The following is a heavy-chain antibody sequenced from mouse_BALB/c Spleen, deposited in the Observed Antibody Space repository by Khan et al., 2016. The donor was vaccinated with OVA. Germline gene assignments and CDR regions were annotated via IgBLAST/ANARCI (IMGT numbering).Heavy chain of an antibody. CDR2: ISYSGNT. J-gene: IGHJ2*01. CDR3: GGMYGGDFDY. V-gene: IGHV3-2*02. D-gene: IGHD2-10*02. CDR1: GYSITSDYA. Sequence: EVQLQESGPGLVKPSQSLSLTCTVTGYSITSDYAWNWIRQFPGNKLEWMGYISYSGNTKYNPSLKSRISITRDTSKNQFFLQLNSVTTEDTATYYGGGMYGGDFDYWGQGTTLTVAS.